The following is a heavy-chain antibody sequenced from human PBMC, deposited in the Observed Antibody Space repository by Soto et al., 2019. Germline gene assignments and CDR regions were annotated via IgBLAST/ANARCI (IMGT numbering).Heavy chain of an antibody. CDR3: ARGLQYRYGMDI. CDR1: GFTFTNHW. J-gene: IGHJ6*02. D-gene: IGHD4-4*01. Sequence: EVQLVESGGGLVKPGGSLRLSCAASGFTFTNHWIHWVRQAPGKGLVWVSRINSDGSSTNFAGSVKGRFTISRDNAKNTVYMQRNSLRATDTAVYYCARGLQYRYGMDIWAQGTTFTASS. V-gene: IGHV3-74*01. CDR2: INSDGSST.